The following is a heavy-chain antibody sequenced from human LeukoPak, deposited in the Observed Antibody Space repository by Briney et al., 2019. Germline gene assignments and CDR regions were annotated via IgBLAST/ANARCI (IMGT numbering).Heavy chain of an antibody. D-gene: IGHD6-13*01. Sequence: GGSLRLSCAAFGFTFRSYGMHWVRQAPGKGLEWMAFIQYDGSNKYYADPVKGRFTISRDNSKNTLDLQMDSLRPEDTAVYYCARWIGAAGIEYHYYMDVWGRGTTVTVSS. CDR3: ARWIGAAGIEYHYYMDV. CDR1: GFTFRSYG. V-gene: IGHV3-30*02. J-gene: IGHJ6*03. CDR2: IQYDGSNK.